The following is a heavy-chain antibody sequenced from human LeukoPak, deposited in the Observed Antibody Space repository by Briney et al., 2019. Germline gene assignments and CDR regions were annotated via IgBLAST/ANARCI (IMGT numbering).Heavy chain of an antibody. CDR1: GGTFSSYA. CDR2: IIPIFGTA. D-gene: IGHD2-2*01. Sequence: SVKVSCKASGGTFSSYAISWVRQAPGQGLEWMGGIIPIFGTANYAQKFQGRVTITADESTSTAYMELSSLRSEDTAVYYCARNTLGYCSSTSCPWRSYFDYWGQGTLDTVSS. CDR3: ARNTLGYCSSTSCPWRSYFDY. V-gene: IGHV1-69*01. J-gene: IGHJ4*02.